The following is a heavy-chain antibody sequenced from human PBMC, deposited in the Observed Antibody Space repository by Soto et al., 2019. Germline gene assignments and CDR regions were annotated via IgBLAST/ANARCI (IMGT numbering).Heavy chain of an antibody. CDR2: VSAYNGAT. CDR1: GDTFSTYS. CDR3: ARVQITPSGSRRFDP. D-gene: IGHD5-12*01. Sequence: QVQLVQSAAEVKRPGASVKVSCRASGDTFSTYSFTWVRQAPGQGPEWMGWVSAYNGATYLAQKFQDRLTVTTETSTGTAYMELRSLRSDDTVVYYCARVQITPSGSRRFDPWGQGTRVTVSS. J-gene: IGHJ5*02. V-gene: IGHV1-18*01.